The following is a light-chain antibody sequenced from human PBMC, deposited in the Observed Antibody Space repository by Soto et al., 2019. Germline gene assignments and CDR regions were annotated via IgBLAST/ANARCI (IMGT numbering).Light chain of an antibody. CDR3: QQYGIPGT. CDR2: GAS. V-gene: IGKV3-20*01. J-gene: IGKJ1*01. CDR1: QNVRSN. Sequence: EIVLTQSPCTLSLYTGERATLSCRASQNVRSNLAWYQQKPGQAHELLIYGASNRATGIPDRFSGIGSGQDIPLTNSILEQEDAALYCRQQYGIPGTFGQGTKVDIK.